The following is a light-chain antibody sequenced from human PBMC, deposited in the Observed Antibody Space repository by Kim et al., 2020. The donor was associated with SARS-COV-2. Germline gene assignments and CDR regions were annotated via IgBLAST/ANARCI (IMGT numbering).Light chain of an antibody. V-gene: IGKV3-11*01. Sequence: LSPGEGATPSCRASRSVSTYVAWYQQRSGQAPRVLIYDASNRATGIPARFSGSGSGTDFTLTISSLQPEDFAVYYCQQRSSWPLTFGGGTKVDIK. J-gene: IGKJ4*01. CDR3: QQRSSWPLT. CDR2: DAS. CDR1: RSVSTY.